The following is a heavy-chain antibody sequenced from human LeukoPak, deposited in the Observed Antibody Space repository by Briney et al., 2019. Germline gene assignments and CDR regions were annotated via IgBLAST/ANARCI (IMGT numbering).Heavy chain of an antibody. D-gene: IGHD2-2*01. CDR1: GFTFSSYA. CDR3: ARVGCSRSTCYVDYYYYYGMDV. Sequence: GGSLRLSCAASGFTFSSYAMSWVRQAPGKGLEWVSAISGSGGSTYYADSVKGRFTISRDNSKNTLYLQMNSLRAEDTAAYYCARVGCSRSTCYVDYYYYYGMDVWGQGTTVTVSS. J-gene: IGHJ6*02. CDR2: ISGSGGST. V-gene: IGHV3-23*01.